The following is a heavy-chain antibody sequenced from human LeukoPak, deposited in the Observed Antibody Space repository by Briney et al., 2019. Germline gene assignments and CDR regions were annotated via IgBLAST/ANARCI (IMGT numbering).Heavy chain of an antibody. Sequence: SETLSLTCTVSGGSISSAAYSWSWIRQPPGKGLEWIGYIYHSGSTYYTPSLRGRVTISADTSKNQFSLRMTSVTAADTAVYYCARGGASSEWFDPWGQGTLVTVSS. J-gene: IGHJ5*02. V-gene: IGHV4-30-2*01. CDR1: GGSISSAAYS. CDR3: ARGGASSEWFDP. CDR2: IYHSGST. D-gene: IGHD6-25*01.